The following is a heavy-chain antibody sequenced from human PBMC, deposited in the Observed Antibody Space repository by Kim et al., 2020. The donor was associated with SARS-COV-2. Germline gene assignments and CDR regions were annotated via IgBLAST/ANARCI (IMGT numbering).Heavy chain of an antibody. CDR3: ARGYCSDGSCSPDY. J-gene: IGHJ4*02. CDR2: INTNTGSP. Sequence: ASVKVSCEASGYTFTHYGINWVRQAPGQGLEWMGWINTNTGSPTYDQDFTGRFVFSLDTSVSTAYLQISSLKAEDTAVYYCARGYCSDGSCSPDYWGQGTLVTVSS. V-gene: IGHV7-4-1*02. D-gene: IGHD2-15*01. CDR1: GYTFTHYG.